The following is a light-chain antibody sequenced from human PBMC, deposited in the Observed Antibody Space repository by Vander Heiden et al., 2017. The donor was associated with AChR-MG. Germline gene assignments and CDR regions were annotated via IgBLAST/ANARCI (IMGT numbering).Light chain of an antibody. CDR1: QSVRNY. CDR3: QQRTNWPPPLT. Sequence: EIVLTQSPATLSLSPGDRATLSCSASQSVRNYVAWYQQKPGQAPRLLIYDASNRATGIPARFSGSGSGTDFTLTISSLEPEDFAVYYCQQRTNWPPPLTFGGGTKVEIK. J-gene: IGKJ4*01. V-gene: IGKV3-11*01. CDR2: DAS.